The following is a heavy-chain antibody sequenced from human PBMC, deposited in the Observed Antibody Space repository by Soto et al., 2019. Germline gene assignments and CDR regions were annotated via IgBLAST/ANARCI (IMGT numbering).Heavy chain of an antibody. CDR2: ISSSSSYI. Sequence: RWSLRLSCSASVFTFSSYSMNWVRQAPGKGLEWVSSISSSSSYIYYADSVKGRFTISRDNAKNSLYLQMNSLRAEDTAVYYCARDVDTAISGMDVWGQGTTVTVSS. J-gene: IGHJ6*02. CDR1: VFTFSSYS. CDR3: ARDVDTAISGMDV. V-gene: IGHV3-21*01. D-gene: IGHD5-18*01.